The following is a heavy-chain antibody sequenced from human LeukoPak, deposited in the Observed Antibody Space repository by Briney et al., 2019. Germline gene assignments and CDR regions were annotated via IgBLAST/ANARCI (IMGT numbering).Heavy chain of an antibody. J-gene: IGHJ4*02. CDR3: AREGGSGTQFDY. V-gene: IGHV4-59*01. D-gene: IGHD3-10*01. CDR1: GGSLSRDY. CDR2: IYYNGRT. Sequence: SETLPLTCTVSGGSLSRDYWSWIRQSPGKGLEWIGCIYYNGRTNYSPYFASRVTMSLDTSKNQFSLRLNSVTAADTAVYYCAREGGSGTQFDYWGQGTLVTVSS.